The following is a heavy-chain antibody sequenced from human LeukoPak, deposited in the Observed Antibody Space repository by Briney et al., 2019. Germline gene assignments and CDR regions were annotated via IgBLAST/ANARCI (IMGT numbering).Heavy chain of an antibody. CDR3: ATRYDRRGYYQT. V-gene: IGHV4-31*11. CDR2: IYYTGST. CDR1: GGSISSGDYY. J-gene: IGHJ5*02. D-gene: IGHD3-22*01. Sequence: SETLSLTCAASGGSISSGDYYCSWIRQHPGKGLEWIGYIYYTGSTYYNPSLRSRVTISIDTSKNQFSLKLTSVTAADTAVYYCATRYDRRGYYQTWGQGMLVTVSS.